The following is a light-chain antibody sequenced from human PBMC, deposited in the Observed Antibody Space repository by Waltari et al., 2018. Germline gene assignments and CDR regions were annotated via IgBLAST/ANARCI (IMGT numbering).Light chain of an antibody. V-gene: IGKV1-39*01. CDR3: QQSYTTPRT. CDR2: GAS. Sequence: DIQMNQSPSSLSASVGDRVTITCRASQTIINFLNWYQQKPGEAPKVLIYGASSLQSGVPSRFSGSGSGTDFTLTISSLQPEDFATYYCQQSYTTPRTFDPGTKVDIK. CDR1: QTIINF. J-gene: IGKJ3*01.